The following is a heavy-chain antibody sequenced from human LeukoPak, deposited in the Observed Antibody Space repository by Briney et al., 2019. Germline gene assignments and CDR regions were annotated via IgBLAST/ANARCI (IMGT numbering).Heavy chain of an antibody. J-gene: IGHJ4*02. Sequence: PGWSLRLSFASSGWTFSSSAMSWVRQVPWKGLEWVSGISTSGCSTSYAYSVSGRFTISIDNSKKTLYVQINSLTDDGTAVYSCAKDQRWEPPNYLDSWGQGTLVTVSS. CDR1: GWTFSSSA. D-gene: IGHD1-14*01. CDR3: AKDQRWEPPNYLDS. CDR2: ISTSGCST. V-gene: IGHV3-23*01.